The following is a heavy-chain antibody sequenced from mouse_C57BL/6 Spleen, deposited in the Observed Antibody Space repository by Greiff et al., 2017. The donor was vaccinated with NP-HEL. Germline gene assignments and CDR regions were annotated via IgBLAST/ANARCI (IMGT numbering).Heavy chain of an antibody. J-gene: IGHJ3*01. D-gene: IGHD1-1*01. CDR2: IDPSDSET. V-gene: IGHV1-52*01. CDR3: ARGYGSSPFAY. Sequence: QVQLQQPGAELVRPGSSVKLSCKASGYTFTSYWMHWVKQRPIQGLEWIGNIDPSDSETHYNQKFKDKATLTVDKSSSTAYMQLSSRTSEDSAVYYCARGYGSSPFAYWGQGTLVTVSA. CDR1: GYTFTSYW.